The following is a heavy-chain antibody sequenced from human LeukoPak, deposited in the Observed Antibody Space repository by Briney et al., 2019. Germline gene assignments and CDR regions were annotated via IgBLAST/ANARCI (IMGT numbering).Heavy chain of an antibody. Sequence: SETLSLTCTVSGGSISSNNYYWGWIRQPPGKGLEWIGSIYYSGSTYYNPSLKSRVTISVDTSKNQFSLKLSSVTAVDTAVYYCARQYCSDGNCLGVNYWGQGTLVTVSS. V-gene: IGHV4-39*01. CDR1: GGSISSNNYY. J-gene: IGHJ4*02. D-gene: IGHD2-15*01. CDR2: IYYSGST. CDR3: ARQYCSDGNCLGVNY.